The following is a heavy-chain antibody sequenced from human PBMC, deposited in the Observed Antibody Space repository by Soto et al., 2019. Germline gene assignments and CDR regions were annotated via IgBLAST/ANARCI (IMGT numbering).Heavy chain of an antibody. CDR3: AKAYSDFWSGYSPYYYYMDV. V-gene: IGHV3-23*01. Sequence: TGGSLRLSCAASGFTFSSYAMSWVRQAPGKGLEWVSAISGSGGSTYYADSVKGRFTISRDNSKNTLYLQMNSLRAEDTAVYYCAKAYSDFWSGYSPYYYYMDVWGKGTTVTVSS. CDR1: GFTFSSYA. J-gene: IGHJ6*03. D-gene: IGHD3-3*01. CDR2: ISGSGGST.